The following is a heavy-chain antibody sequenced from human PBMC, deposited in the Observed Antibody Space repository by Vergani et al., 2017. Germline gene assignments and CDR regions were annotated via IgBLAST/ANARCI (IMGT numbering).Heavy chain of an antibody. CDR1: GGSISSGSYY. Sequence: QVQLQESGPGLVKPSQTLSLTCTVSGGSISSGSYYWSWIRQPAGKGLEWIGRIYTSGSTNYNPSLKSRVTISVDTSKNQFSLKLSSVTAADTAVYYCARDLSRYFDLWGRGTLVTGSS. CDR2: IYTSGST. J-gene: IGHJ2*01. CDR3: ARDLSRYFDL. V-gene: IGHV4-61*02.